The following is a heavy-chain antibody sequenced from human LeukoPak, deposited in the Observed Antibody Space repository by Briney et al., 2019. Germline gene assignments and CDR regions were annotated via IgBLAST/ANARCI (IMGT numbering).Heavy chain of an antibody. V-gene: IGHV4-61*01. Sequence: SETLSLTCTVSGYSITNAYYWAWIRQPPGKGLEWIGYIYYSGSTNYNPSLKSRVTISVDTSKNQFSLKLSSVTAADTAVYYCARGPVGGTTYNDGDAFDIWGQGTMVTVSS. J-gene: IGHJ3*02. CDR2: IYYSGST. CDR3: ARGPVGGTTYNDGDAFDI. CDR1: GYSITNAYY. D-gene: IGHD1-7*01.